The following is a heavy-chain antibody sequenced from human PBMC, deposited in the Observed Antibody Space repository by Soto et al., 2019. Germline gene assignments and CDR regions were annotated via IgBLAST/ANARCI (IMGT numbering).Heavy chain of an antibody. Sequence: PSETLSLTCAVYGGSLSDYYWSWIRQPPGKGLEWIGEINHSGSTNYNPSLKSRVTISVDTSKNQFSLKLSFVTAADTAVYYCASGRRAFNSSWFDYWGQGTLVTVSS. V-gene: IGHV4-34*01. CDR3: ASGRRAFNSSWFDY. J-gene: IGHJ4*02. CDR1: GGSLSDYY. D-gene: IGHD6-13*01. CDR2: INHSGST.